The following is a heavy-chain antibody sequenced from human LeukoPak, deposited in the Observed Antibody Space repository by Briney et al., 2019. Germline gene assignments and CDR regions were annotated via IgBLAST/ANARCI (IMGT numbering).Heavy chain of an antibody. CDR3: AALGHCDSTSCFGPIDF. J-gene: IGHJ4*02. CDR1: GLTFTGYF. D-gene: IGHD2-2*01. Sequence: ASVKVSCKASGLTFTGYFMHWLRQAPGHGLEWMGWFNPNSSGTNYAQKFQGRFTMTRDTSISTAYMELSRLRSDDTAVYYCAALGHCDSTSCFGPIDFWGQGTLVTVSS. CDR2: FNPNSSGT. V-gene: IGHV1-2*02.